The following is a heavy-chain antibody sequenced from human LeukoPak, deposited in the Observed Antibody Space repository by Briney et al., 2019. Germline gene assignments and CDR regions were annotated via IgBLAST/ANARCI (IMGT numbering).Heavy chain of an antibody. D-gene: IGHD4-17*01. V-gene: IGHV3-23*01. Sequence: GGSLRLSCAASGFTFSSYAMSWVRQAPGKGLEWVSAISGSGGSTYYADSVKGRFTISRDNSKNTLYLQMNSLRAEDTAVYYCARGYDYGDYVSDYWGQGTLVTVSS. CDR2: ISGSGGST. CDR3: ARGYDYGDYVSDY. J-gene: IGHJ4*02. CDR1: GFTFSSYA.